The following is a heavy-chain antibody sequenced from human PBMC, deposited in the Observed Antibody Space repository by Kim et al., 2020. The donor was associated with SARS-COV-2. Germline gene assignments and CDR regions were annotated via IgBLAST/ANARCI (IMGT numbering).Heavy chain of an antibody. V-gene: IGHV1-69*01. J-gene: IGHJ5*02. Sequence: KFQGRVTITADESTSTAYMELSSLRSEDTAVYYCARVPGGAVAVDNWFDPWGQGTLVTVSS. CDR3: ARVPGGAVAVDNWFDP. D-gene: IGHD6-19*01.